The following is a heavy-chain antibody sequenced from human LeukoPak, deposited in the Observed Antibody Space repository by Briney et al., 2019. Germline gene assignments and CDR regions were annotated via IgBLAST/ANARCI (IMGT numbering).Heavy chain of an antibody. Sequence: PGGSLRLSCAASGFTFSSYWMHWVRQAPGKGLVWVSRINSDGSSTSYADSVKGRFTISRDNSKNTLYLQMNSLRAEDTAVYYCAKDDYGSGSYYSSWGAFDIWGQGTMVTVSS. CDR2: INSDGSST. J-gene: IGHJ3*02. CDR3: AKDDYGSGSYYSSWGAFDI. CDR1: GFTFSSYW. V-gene: IGHV3-74*01. D-gene: IGHD3-10*01.